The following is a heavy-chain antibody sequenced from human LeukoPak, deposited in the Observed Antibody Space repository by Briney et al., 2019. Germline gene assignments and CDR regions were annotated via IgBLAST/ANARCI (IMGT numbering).Heavy chain of an antibody. CDR3: AKDSAPYDSSGYCLDY. V-gene: IGHV3-23*01. J-gene: IGHJ4*02. CDR1: GFTFSSYA. D-gene: IGHD3-22*01. Sequence: GGSLRLSCAASGFTFSSYAMSWVRQAPGKGLEWVSAISGSGGSTYYADSVKGRFTISRDNSKNTLYLQMNSLRAEDTAVYYCAKDSAPYDSSGYCLDYWGQGTLVTVSS. CDR2: ISGSGGST.